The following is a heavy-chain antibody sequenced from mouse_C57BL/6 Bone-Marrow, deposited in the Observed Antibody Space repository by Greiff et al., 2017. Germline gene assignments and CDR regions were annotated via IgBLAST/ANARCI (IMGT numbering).Heavy chain of an antibody. CDR3: ARHDYGNYYYAMDY. CDR1: GFSLTSYG. J-gene: IGHJ4*01. D-gene: IGHD2-1*01. V-gene: IGHV2-6-1*01. Sequence: QVQLQQSGPGLVAPSQSLSITCTVSGFSLTSYGVHWVRQPPGKGLEWLVVIWSDGSTTYNSALKSRLSISKDNSKSQVFLKMNSLQTDDTAMYYCARHDYGNYYYAMDYWGQGTSVTVSS. CDR2: IWSDGST.